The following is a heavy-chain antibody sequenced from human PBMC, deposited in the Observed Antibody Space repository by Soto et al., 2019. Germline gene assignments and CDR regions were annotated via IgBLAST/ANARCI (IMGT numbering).Heavy chain of an antibody. V-gene: IGHV5-51*01. Sequence: PGESLKISCKGSGYSFTSYWISWVRQMPGKGLEWMGIIYPGDSDTRYSPSFQGQVTISADKSISTAYLQWSSLKASDTAMYYCARRYYNGSGTYAFDSRGQATIVTVAS. CDR2: IYPGDSDT. J-gene: IGHJ3*02. D-gene: IGHD3-10*01. CDR1: GYSFTSYW. CDR3: ARRYYNGSGTYAFDS.